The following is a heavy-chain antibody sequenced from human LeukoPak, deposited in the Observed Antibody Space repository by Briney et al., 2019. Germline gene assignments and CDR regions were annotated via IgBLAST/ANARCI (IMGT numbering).Heavy chain of an antibody. CDR2: INPNSGGT. J-gene: IGHJ4*02. V-gene: IGHV1-2*02. CDR1: GYTFTGYY. D-gene: IGHD3-10*01. Sequence: ASVKVSCKASGYTFTGYYMHGVRQAPGQGLEWMGWINPNSGGTNYAQKFQGRVTMTRDTSISTAYMELSRLRSDDTAVYYCARAQDYYGSGSYYKRGSVDYWRQGTLVTVSS. CDR3: ARAQDYYGSGSYYKRGSVDY.